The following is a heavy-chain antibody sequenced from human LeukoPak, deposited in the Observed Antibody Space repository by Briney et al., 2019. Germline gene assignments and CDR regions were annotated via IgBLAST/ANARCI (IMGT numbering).Heavy chain of an antibody. CDR2: IKQDGSEK. V-gene: IGHV3-7*01. CDR1: GFTFSSYW. CDR3: ARGVIQLWEQYYVDV. D-gene: IGHD5-18*01. Sequence: GGSLRLSCAASGFTFSSYWMSWVRQAPGKGLEWVANIKQDGSEKYYVDSVKGRFTISRDNAKNSLYLQMNSLRAEDTAVYYCARGVIQLWEQYYVDVWGKGTTVTISS. J-gene: IGHJ6*03.